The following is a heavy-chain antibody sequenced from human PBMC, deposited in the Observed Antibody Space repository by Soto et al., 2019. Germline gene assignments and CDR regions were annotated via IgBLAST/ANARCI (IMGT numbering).Heavy chain of an antibody. CDR3: ARVDILTVSGGMDV. J-gene: IGHJ6*02. Sequence: SQTLSLTCPVSGGSISSGDNYCSWLRHPPGKGLAWIGYIYYSGSTYYNPSLKIRGTISADRSKNMFSLKLSSVPAADTAVYYCARVDILTVSGGMDVWGQVTTVTVS. D-gene: IGHD3-9*01. CDR2: IYYSGST. V-gene: IGHV4-30-4*01. CDR1: GGSISSGDNY.